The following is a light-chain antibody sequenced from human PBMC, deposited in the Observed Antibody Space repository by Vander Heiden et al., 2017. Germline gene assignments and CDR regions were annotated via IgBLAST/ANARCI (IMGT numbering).Light chain of an antibody. CDR3: QAWDSSTAV. CDR1: NLGDKY. J-gene: IGLJ2*01. Sequence: SSELTQPPSLSVSPGQTASITCSGDNLGDKYACWYQQKPGQSPVLVIYQDSKRPAGIPERFSGSNSGNTATLTISGTQAMDEADYYCQAWDSSTAVFGGGTKLTVL. V-gene: IGLV3-1*01. CDR2: QDS.